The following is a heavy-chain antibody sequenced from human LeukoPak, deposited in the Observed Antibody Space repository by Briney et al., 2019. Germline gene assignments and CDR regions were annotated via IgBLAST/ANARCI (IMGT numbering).Heavy chain of an antibody. CDR3: ARERVIAGSYYFDS. D-gene: IGHD6-13*01. CDR2: IRSSGSII. V-gene: IGHV3-48*03. CDR1: GFTFRNYE. J-gene: IGHJ4*02. Sequence: GGSLRLSRAASGFTFRNYEMNWVRQAPGKGLEWVSYIRSSGSIIYYADSVKGRFTISRDNAKNSLYLQMNSLRAEDTAVYYCARERVIAGSYYFDSWGQGTLVTVSS.